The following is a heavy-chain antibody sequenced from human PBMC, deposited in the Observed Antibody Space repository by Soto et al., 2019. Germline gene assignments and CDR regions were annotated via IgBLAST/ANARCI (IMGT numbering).Heavy chain of an antibody. V-gene: IGHV3-33*01. J-gene: IGHJ6*02. CDR2: IWNDGSNS. CDR1: GFTFNNYG. Sequence: QVHLVESGGGVVQPGRSLRLSCAASGFTFNNYGMHCVRQAPGKGLEWVAIIWNDGSNSFYANYVRCRFTISRDNSTHTLYLQMSSLRAEDTAVYYCARRQISPPTRGAATARGGMDVWGQGTTVTVSS. CDR3: ARRQISPPTRGAATARGGMDV. D-gene: IGHD6-25*01.